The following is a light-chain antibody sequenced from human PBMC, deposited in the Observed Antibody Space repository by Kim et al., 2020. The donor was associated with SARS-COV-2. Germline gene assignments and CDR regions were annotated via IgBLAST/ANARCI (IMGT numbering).Light chain of an antibody. J-gene: IGKJ4*01. CDR2: WAS. CDR3: QQDYTTPVT. V-gene: IGKV4-1*01. CDR1: QSVLYRSTNKNY. Sequence: DIVMTQSPDSLVVSLGERATNNCKSSQSVLYRSTNKNYLAWYQQKPGQPPNLLIYWASTRESGVPDRFSGSGSGTDFTLTISSLQAEDVAVYYCQQDYTTPVTFGGGTKVEIK.